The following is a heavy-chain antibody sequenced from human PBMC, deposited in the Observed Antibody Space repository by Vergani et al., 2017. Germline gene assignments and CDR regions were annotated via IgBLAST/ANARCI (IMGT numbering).Heavy chain of an antibody. CDR1: GFTFSSYA. V-gene: IGHV3-23*01. Sequence: EVQLLESGGGLVQPGGSLRLSCAASGFTFSSYAMSWVRQAPGKGLEWVSDISGSGGSTYYADYVKDRFTIYRDNYKNTLYLQITSMRAEETTVYYCSKGHRVSCADGVCYIDCWGQGRLITVSS. CDR2: ISGSGGST. CDR3: SKGHRVSCADGVCYIDC. J-gene: IGHJ4*02. D-gene: IGHD2-8*01.